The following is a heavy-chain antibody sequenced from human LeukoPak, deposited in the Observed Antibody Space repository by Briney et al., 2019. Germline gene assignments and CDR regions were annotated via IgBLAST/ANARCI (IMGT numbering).Heavy chain of an antibody. J-gene: IGHJ5*02. D-gene: IGHD2-2*01. Sequence: PSETLSLTCTVSGGSISSYYWSWIRQPAGKGLEWIGRIYTSGSTNYNPSLKSRGTMSVDTSKNQFSLKLSSVTAADTAVYYCARDPLGYCSSTSCWGWFDPWGQGTLVTVSS. CDR2: IYTSGST. CDR1: GGSISSYY. CDR3: ARDPLGYCSSTSCWGWFDP. V-gene: IGHV4-4*07.